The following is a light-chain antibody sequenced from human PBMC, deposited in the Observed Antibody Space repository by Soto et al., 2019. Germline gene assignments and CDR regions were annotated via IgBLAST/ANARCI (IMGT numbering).Light chain of an antibody. CDR1: QSVSSSY. CDR3: QQYGSSPWT. J-gene: IGKJ1*01. V-gene: IGKV3-20*01. CDR2: GAS. Sequence: EIVLTQSPGTLSLSQGEGATLSCRASQSVSSSYFAWYQQKPGQAPRLLIYGASSRATGIPDRFNGSGSGTDFTLTISRLEPEDFAVYYCQQYGSSPWTFGQGTKVETK.